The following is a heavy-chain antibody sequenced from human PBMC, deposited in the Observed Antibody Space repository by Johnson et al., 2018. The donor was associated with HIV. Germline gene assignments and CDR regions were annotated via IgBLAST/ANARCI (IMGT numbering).Heavy chain of an antibody. Sequence: QVQLVESGGGVVQPGRSLRLSCAASGFSFSRFGMHWVRQAPGKGLDWVAVIWFDGNNKYYTESVKGRFTISRDNSKNTLYLQMNSLRPEDTAVYYCVKDQGWFGEFMNAFDIWGQGTMVTVSS. CDR1: GFSFSRFG. V-gene: IGHV3-33*06. J-gene: IGHJ3*02. CDR2: IWFDGNNK. CDR3: VKDQGWFGEFMNAFDI. D-gene: IGHD3-10*01.